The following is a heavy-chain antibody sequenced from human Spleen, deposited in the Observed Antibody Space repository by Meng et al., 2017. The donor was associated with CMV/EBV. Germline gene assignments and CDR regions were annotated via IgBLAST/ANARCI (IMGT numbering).Heavy chain of an antibody. Sequence: YTFALYHIHWVRQAPGQGREWMGKVTPAGVTTSYTQTFQGRITLTSDTSTSTVYMQLNSLRYEDTAIYYCARDPYCDSIDCLGWFDPWGQGTLVTVSS. CDR1: YTFALYH. CDR2: VTPAGVTT. J-gene: IGHJ5*02. V-gene: IGHV1-46*01. D-gene: IGHD2/OR15-2a*01. CDR3: ARDPYCDSIDCLGWFDP.